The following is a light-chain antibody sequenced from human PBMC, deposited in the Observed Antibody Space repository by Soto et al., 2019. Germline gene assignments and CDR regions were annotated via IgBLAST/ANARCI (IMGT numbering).Light chain of an antibody. CDR2: EAS. V-gene: IGKV3-11*01. CDR1: QSISST. Sequence: VLTQSPATLSLSPGDRATLSCRASQSISSTLAWYQQKPGQAPRLLIFEASKRATGIPARFSGRGSGTDFTLTISSLEPEDFAVYFCQQRSHWRPFPFTLGPGTTVNI. J-gene: IGKJ3*01. CDR3: QQRSHWRPFPFT.